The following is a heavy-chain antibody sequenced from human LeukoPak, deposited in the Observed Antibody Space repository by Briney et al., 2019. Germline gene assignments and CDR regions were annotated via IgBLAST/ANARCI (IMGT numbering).Heavy chain of an antibody. CDR3: ARECPAYYYDRGDAFDI. CDR1: GYTFTGYY. CDR2: INPNSGGT. D-gene: IGHD3-22*01. V-gene: IGHV1-2*02. Sequence: ASVKVSCKASGYTFTGYYMHWVRQAPGQGLEWMGWINPNSGGTNYAQKFQGRVTMTRDTSISTAYMELSRLRSDDTAVYYCARECPAYYYDRGDAFDIWGQGTMVTVSS. J-gene: IGHJ3*02.